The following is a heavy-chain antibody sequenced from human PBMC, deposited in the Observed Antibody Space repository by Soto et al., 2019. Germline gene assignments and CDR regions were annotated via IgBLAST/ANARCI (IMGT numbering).Heavy chain of an antibody. V-gene: IGHV1-69*01. D-gene: IGHD6-13*01. Sequence: QVQLVQSGAEVKKPGSSVKVSCKASGGTFSSYAISWVRQAPGQGLEWMGGIIPIFGTANYAQKFQGRVTITADESTSTAYMELSSLRSEDTAVYYCARGRGEAAAGTSYYYGMDVWGQGTTVTVSS. CDR3: ARGRGEAAAGTSYYYGMDV. CDR2: IIPIFGTA. J-gene: IGHJ6*02. CDR1: GGTFSSYA.